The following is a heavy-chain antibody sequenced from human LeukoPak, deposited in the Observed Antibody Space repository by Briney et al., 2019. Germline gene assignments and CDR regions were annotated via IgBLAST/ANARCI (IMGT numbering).Heavy chain of an antibody. Sequence: SETLSLTCTVSGGSISSYYWSWIRQPPGKGLEWIGYIYYSGSTNYNPSLKSRVTISVDTSKNQFSLKLSSVTAADTAVYYCARDLSDYYDSSGYYPWYFDYWGQGTLVTVSS. CDR3: ARDLSDYYDSSGYYPWYFDY. V-gene: IGHV4-59*01. D-gene: IGHD3-22*01. CDR1: GGSISSYY. CDR2: IYYSGST. J-gene: IGHJ4*02.